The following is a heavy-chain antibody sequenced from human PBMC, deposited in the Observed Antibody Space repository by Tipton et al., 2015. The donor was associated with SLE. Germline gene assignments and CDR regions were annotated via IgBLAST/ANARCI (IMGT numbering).Heavy chain of an antibody. V-gene: IGHV4-34*09. CDR1: GGSFSGCY. Sequence: TLSLTCAVYGGSFSGCYWSWIRQPPGKGLEWIGEINHSGSTNYNPSLKSRVTISLDTSKNQFSLKLSSVTAADTAVYYCAREKGPTVVTPGGAFDIWGQGTMVTVSS. CDR2: INHSGST. J-gene: IGHJ3*02. CDR3: AREKGPTVVTPGGAFDI. D-gene: IGHD4-23*01.